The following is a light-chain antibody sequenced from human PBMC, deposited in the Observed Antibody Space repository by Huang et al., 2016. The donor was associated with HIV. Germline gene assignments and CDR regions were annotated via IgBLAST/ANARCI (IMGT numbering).Light chain of an antibody. CDR1: QSVRSK. Sequence: DRVMTQSPVTLSVSPGARATRSCRASQSVRSKLAWYQQKPGQAPRLLIYGASTRATGIPARFSGSGSGTEFTLTISSLQSEDFAVYYCQQYNNWPFTFGPGTRVDIK. CDR2: GAS. V-gene: IGKV3-15*01. CDR3: QQYNNWPFT. J-gene: IGKJ3*01.